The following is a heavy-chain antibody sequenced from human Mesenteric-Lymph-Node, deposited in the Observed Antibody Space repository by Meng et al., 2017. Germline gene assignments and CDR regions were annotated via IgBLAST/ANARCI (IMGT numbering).Heavy chain of an antibody. D-gene: IGHD1-26*01. V-gene: IGHV1-46*01. CDR1: GYTFTSYD. Sequence: ASVKVSCKASGYTFTSYDINWVRQATGQGLEWMGIINPSGDSTYYAQKFQGRVTMTRDTSTTTVYMELSSLRSEDTAVYYCARELVGALDAFDIWGQGTMVTVSS. CDR3: ARELVGALDAFDI. CDR2: INPSGDST. J-gene: IGHJ3*02.